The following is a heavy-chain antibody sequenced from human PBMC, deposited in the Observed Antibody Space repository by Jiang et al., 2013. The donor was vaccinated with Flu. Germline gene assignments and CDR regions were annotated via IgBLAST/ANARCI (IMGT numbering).Heavy chain of an antibody. CDR1: GFTFSSYA. J-gene: IGHJ3*02. D-gene: IGHD3-22*01. CDR2: ISGSGGST. V-gene: IGHV3-23*04. CDR3: AKYTPTYYYDSSGSLSDAFDI. Sequence: QLVESGGGLVQPGGSLRLSCAASGFTFSSYAMSWVRQAPGKGLEWVSAISGSGGSTYYADSVKGRFTISRDNSKNTLYLQMNSLRAEDTAVYYCAKYTPTYYYDSSGSLSDAFDIWGQGTMVTVSS.